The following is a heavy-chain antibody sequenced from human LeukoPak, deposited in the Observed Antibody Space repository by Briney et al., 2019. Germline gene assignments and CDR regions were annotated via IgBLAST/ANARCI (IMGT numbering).Heavy chain of an antibody. J-gene: IGHJ4*02. Sequence: GGSLRLSCAASGFAFGNYAMTWVRQAPGRGLEWVSVICPDDGGIHYADSVKGRFAISRDNSKNTLYLQMNSLRADDTALYYCAKYCGGDCFRNFDSWGQGTLVTVSS. CDR1: GFAFGNYA. CDR3: AKYCGGDCFRNFDS. V-gene: IGHV3-23*01. CDR2: ICPDDGGI. D-gene: IGHD2-21*02.